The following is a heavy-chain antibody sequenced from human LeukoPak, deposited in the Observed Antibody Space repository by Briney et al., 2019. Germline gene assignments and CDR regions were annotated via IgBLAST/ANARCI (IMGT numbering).Heavy chain of an antibody. V-gene: IGHV7-4-1*02. CDR2: INTNTGNP. CDR3: ARDVRTHPDYYYGMDV. Sequence: GASVKVSCKASGYTFTSYAMNWVRQAPGQGLEWMGWINTNTGNPTYAQGFTGRFVFSLDTSVSTAYLQISSLKPEDTAVYYCARDVRTHPDYYYGMDVWGQGTTVTVSS. D-gene: IGHD1-14*01. CDR1: GYTFTSYA. J-gene: IGHJ6*02.